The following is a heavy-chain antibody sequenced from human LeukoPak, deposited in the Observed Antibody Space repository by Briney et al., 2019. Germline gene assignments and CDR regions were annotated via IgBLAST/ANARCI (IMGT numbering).Heavy chain of an antibody. CDR1: GGSFSGYY. CDR3: ATSYSMARGLFDY. V-gene: IGHV4-34*01. J-gene: IGHJ4*02. CDR2: INHSGST. D-gene: IGHD3-10*01. Sequence: SETLSLTCAVYGGSFSGYYWSWIRQPPGKGLEWIGEINHSGSTNYNPSLKSRVTISVDKSKNQFSLRLSSVTAADTAVYYCATSYSMARGLFDYWGQGTLVTVSS.